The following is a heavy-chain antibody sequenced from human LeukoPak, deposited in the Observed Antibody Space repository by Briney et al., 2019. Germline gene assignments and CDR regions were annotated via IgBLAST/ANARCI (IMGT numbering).Heavy chain of an antibody. V-gene: IGHV3-30*02. CDR3: AKDPDGDYELNDY. D-gene: IGHD4-17*01. J-gene: IGHJ4*02. CDR1: GFTFSSYG. Sequence: PGGSLTLSCAASGFTFSSYGMHWVRQAPGKGLEWVAFIRYDGSDKYYADSVKGRFTISRDNSKNTLYLQMNSLRAEDTAVYYCAKDPDGDYELNDYWGQGTLVTVSS. CDR2: IRYDGSDK.